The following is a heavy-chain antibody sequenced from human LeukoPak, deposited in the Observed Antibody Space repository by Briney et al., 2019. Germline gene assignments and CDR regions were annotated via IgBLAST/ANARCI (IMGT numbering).Heavy chain of an antibody. CDR1: GGSISSNSYY. Sequence: SETLSLTCSVSGGSISSNSYYWGWIRQPPGKGLEWIGSFYYSGSTYYNPSLKSRVTISLDMSKSQFSLKLSSVTAANTAMYYCAREGGNCSGGSCYSGAFDIWGQGTLVTVSS. V-gene: IGHV4-39*07. CDR3: AREGGNCSGGSCYSGAFDI. D-gene: IGHD2-15*01. J-gene: IGHJ3*02. CDR2: FYYSGST.